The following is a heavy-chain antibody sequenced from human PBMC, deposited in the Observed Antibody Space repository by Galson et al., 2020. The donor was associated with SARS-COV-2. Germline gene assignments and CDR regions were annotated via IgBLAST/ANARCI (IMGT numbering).Heavy chain of an antibody. D-gene: IGHD2-2*01. Sequence: SVTVSCKASRFTFTSSAVQWVRPARGQRLEWIGWTVVGSGNTNYAQTFQERVTITSDMSTSTAYMELSSLRSEDTAVYYCAAPGYCSSTSCPHRYYYYYMDVWGKGTTVTVSS. CDR3: AAPGYCSSTSCPHRYYYYYMDV. J-gene: IGHJ6*03. CDR1: RFTFTSSA. V-gene: IGHV1-58*01. CDR2: TVVGSGNT.